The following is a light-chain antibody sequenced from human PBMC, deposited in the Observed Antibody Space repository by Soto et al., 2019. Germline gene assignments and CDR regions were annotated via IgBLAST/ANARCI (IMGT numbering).Light chain of an antibody. Sequence: EIVMTQSPGTLSVSPGGRATLSCRASQSVGNNLAWYQQKPGQAPRLLIYAASSRATGISARFTGSGSGTEFTLTVHSLQSEDFAVYFCQQYSHWPLTFGGGTKVEIK. CDR1: QSVGNN. J-gene: IGKJ4*01. CDR2: AAS. V-gene: IGKV3-15*01. CDR3: QQYSHWPLT.